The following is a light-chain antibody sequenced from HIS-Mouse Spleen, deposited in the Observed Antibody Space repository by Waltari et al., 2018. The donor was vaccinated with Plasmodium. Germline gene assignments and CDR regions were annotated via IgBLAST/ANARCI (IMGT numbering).Light chain of an antibody. J-gene: IGKJ2*01. CDR3: QQYDKLPMYT. CDR1: QDISTY. CDR2: DAS. Sequence: DIQMTQSPSSLSASVGDRVTITCQASQDISTYLNWYQQKPGKAPKLLLYDASKLETGVPSRFSGSGAGTDFTFTISRLQPEDIATYYCQQYDKLPMYTFGQGTKLEIK. V-gene: IGKV1-33*01.